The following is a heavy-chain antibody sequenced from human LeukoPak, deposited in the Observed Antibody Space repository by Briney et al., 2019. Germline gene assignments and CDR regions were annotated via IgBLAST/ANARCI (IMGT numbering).Heavy chain of an antibody. V-gene: IGHV1-24*01. Sequence: ASVKVSCKVSGYTLTELSMHWVRQAPGKGLEWMGGFDPEDGETIYAQKFQGRVTMTEDTSTDTAYMELSSLRSEDTAVYYCAAYITIFGVAKIAYAFDIWGQGTMVTVSS. J-gene: IGHJ3*02. CDR1: GYTLTELS. CDR2: FDPEDGET. CDR3: AAYITIFGVAKIAYAFDI. D-gene: IGHD3-3*01.